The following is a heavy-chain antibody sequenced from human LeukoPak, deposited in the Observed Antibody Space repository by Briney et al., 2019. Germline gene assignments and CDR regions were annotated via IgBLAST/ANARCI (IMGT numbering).Heavy chain of an antibody. Sequence: GGSLRLSCAASGFTFSSYAMSWVRQAPGKGLEWVSAISGSGGSTYYADSVKGRFTISRDNSKNTLYLQMNSLRAEDTAVYYCAKAATMHYYGSGSFDYWGQGTLVAVSS. CDR1: GFTFSSYA. D-gene: IGHD3-10*01. CDR3: AKAATMHYYGSGSFDY. J-gene: IGHJ4*02. V-gene: IGHV3-23*01. CDR2: ISGSGGST.